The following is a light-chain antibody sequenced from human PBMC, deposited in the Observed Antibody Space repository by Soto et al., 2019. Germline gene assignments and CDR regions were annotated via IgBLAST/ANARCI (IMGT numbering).Light chain of an antibody. CDR3: QQYDNWPWT. J-gene: IGKJ1*01. Sequence: KLLTQSPGTLSLFPGERATLFCRASQSLSSSLAWYQQKSGQAPRLIIYGTSRRATGVPVRFSGSGSGTDFTLTISSLQSEDFGVYFCQQYDNWPWTFGQGTKVEMK. CDR1: QSLSSS. V-gene: IGKV3-15*01. CDR2: GTS.